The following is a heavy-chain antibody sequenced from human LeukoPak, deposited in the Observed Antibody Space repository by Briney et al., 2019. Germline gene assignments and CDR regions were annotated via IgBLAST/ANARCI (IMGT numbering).Heavy chain of an antibody. CDR1: GFSVSSNY. CDR2: LYSSGYS. V-gene: IGHV3-66*01. Sequence: GGSLTLSCAASGFSVSSNYMSWVRQAPGKGLEWVSVLYSSGYSKYADSVKGRFSISRDTSENTLSLQMNSLRAEDSAVYYCARVASGTYQKDYWGQGTLVSVSS. CDR3: ARVASGTYQKDY. J-gene: IGHJ4*02. D-gene: IGHD3-10*01.